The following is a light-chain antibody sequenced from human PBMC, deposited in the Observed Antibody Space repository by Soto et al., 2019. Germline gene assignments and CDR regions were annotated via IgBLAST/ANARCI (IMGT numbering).Light chain of an antibody. CDR2: KAS. V-gene: IGKV1-5*03. Sequence: DIHMTQSLSNITGSVGDRVTITCRASQTISSWLAWYQQKPGKAPKLLVDKASTLKSWVPSRFSGSGSGTEFTLTISSLQPDYFAAYYCHLYTIHSGGFGQ. CDR1: QTISSW. CDR3: HLYTIHSGG. J-gene: IGKJ5*01.